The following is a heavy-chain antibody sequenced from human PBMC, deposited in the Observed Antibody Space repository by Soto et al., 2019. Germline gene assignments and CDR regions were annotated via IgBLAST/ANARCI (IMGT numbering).Heavy chain of an antibody. CDR2: IYYSGST. J-gene: IGHJ4*02. CDR3: ARVTTYYYDSSGYYYPYYFDY. D-gene: IGHD3-22*01. Sequence: SETLSLTCAVSGGSISSGGYSWSWIRQHPGKGLEWIGYIYYSGSTYYNPSLKSRVTISVDTSKNQFSLKLSSVTAADTAVYYCARVTTYYYDSSGYYYPYYFDYWGQGTLVTVSS. V-gene: IGHV4-31*11. CDR1: GGSISSGGYS.